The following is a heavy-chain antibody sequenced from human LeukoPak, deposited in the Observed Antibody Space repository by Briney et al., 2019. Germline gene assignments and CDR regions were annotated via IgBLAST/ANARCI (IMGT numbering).Heavy chain of an antibody. CDR3: ARDSGYDGFDY. V-gene: IGHV1-2*02. CDR2: INPNSGGT. CDR1: GYTFTGYY. Sequence: ASVKVSCKASGYTFTGYYMHWVRQAPGQGLEWMGWINPNSGGTNYAQKFQGKVTMTRDTSISTAYMELSRLRSDDAAVYYCARDSGYDGFDYWGQGTLVTVSS. D-gene: IGHD5-12*01. J-gene: IGHJ4*02.